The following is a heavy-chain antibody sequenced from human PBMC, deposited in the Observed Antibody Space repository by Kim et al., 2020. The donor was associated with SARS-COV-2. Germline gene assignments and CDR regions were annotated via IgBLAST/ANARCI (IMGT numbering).Heavy chain of an antibody. V-gene: IGHV3-74*01. CDR3: AREGYSLFDSLYY. Sequence: YADAVKGRFTISRDNAKNTLYLQMNSLRAEDTAVYYCAREGYSLFDSLYYWGQGTLVTVSS. J-gene: IGHJ4*02. D-gene: IGHD6-13*01.